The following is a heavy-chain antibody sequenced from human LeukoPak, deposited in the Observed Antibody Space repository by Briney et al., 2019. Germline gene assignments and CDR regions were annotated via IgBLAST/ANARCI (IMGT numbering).Heavy chain of an antibody. D-gene: IGHD3-22*01. V-gene: IGHV4-4*07. J-gene: IGHJ3*02. CDR2: IYTSGST. CDR3: ARGVRYYDGSGYLTSLDAFDI. CDR1: GGSISSYY. Sequence: SETLSLTCTVSGGSISSYYWSWIRQPAGKGLEWIGRIYTSGSTNYNPSLKSRVTMSVDTSKNQFSLKLSSVTAADTAVYYCARGVRYYDGSGYLTSLDAFDIWGQGTMVTVSS.